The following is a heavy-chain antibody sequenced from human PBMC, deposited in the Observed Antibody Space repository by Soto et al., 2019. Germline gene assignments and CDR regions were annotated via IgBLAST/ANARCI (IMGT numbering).Heavy chain of an antibody. Sequence: DVQLLESGGGLAQRGGSLRLSCAASGFSFSTYGMTWVRQAPGKGLEWVSYGGSGGSTYYADSVEGRFTISRDNSKNTLYLQMNSRRGEDTAVYYCVKFRGRAYPYYYMDVWGNGTTVTVSS. CDR2: YGGSGGST. V-gene: IGHV3-23*01. CDR1: GFSFSTYG. J-gene: IGHJ6*03. CDR3: VKFRGRAYPYYYMDV. D-gene: IGHD3-16*01.